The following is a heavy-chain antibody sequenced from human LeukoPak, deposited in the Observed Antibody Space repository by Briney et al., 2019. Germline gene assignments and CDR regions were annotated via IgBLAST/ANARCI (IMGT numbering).Heavy chain of an antibody. D-gene: IGHD3-16*01. V-gene: IGHV3-11*01. CDR2: ISSGGDII. Sequence: PGGSLRLSCAASGFTFSDYQMTWIRQAPGKGLERVSSISSGGDIIYYADSVKGRSTISRDNGKNSLYLQMNSLRAEDTAVYYCARNLGDCWGQGTLVTVSS. CDR1: GFTFSDYQ. J-gene: IGHJ4*02. CDR3: ARNLGDC.